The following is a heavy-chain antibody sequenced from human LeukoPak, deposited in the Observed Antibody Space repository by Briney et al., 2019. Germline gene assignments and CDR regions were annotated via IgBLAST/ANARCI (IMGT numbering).Heavy chain of an antibody. D-gene: IGHD6-19*01. J-gene: IGHJ6*02. CDR3: ARDGGAVAGTYYYYGMDV. CDR1: GGSISSYY. CDR2: IYTSGST. Sequence: PSETLSLTCTVSGGSISSYYWSWIRQPAGKGLEWTGRIYTSGSTNYNPSLKSRVTMSVDTSKNQFSLKLSSVTAADTAVYYCARDGGAVAGTYYYYGMDVWGQGTTVTVSS. V-gene: IGHV4-4*07.